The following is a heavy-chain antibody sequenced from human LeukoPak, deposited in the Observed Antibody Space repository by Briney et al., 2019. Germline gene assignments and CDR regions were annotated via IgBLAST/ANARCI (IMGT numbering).Heavy chain of an antibody. Sequence: GGSLRLSCAASGFTFSSYGMHWVRQAPGKGLEWVAVIWYDGSNKCYADSVKGRFTISRDNSKNTLYLQMNSLRAEDTAVYYCARDPSSGWYYFDYWGQGTLVTVSS. J-gene: IGHJ4*02. V-gene: IGHV3-33*01. D-gene: IGHD6-19*01. CDR2: IWYDGSNK. CDR1: GFTFSSYG. CDR3: ARDPSSGWYYFDY.